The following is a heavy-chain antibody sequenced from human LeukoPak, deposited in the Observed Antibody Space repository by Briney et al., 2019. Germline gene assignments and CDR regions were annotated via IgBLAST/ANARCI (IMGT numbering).Heavy chain of an antibody. J-gene: IGHJ4*02. D-gene: IGHD2-2*01. CDR3: ARQRYCSTTSCSFYFDY. CDR2: IYPGDFDT. Sequence: GESLKISCKGSGYSFSSYWIGWVRQMPGKGLEWMGTIYPGDFDTRYSPSFQGQVTISADRSVSTAYLQWSSLKASDTAMYYCARQRYCSTTSCSFYFDYWGQGTLVTVSS. CDR1: GYSFSSYW. V-gene: IGHV5-51*01.